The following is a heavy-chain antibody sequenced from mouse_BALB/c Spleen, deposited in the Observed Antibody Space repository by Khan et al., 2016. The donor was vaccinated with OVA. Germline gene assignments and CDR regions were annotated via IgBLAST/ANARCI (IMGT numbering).Heavy chain of an antibody. D-gene: IGHD1-1*01. CDR1: GYSITTDYA. CDR3: ARVYGGDFDY. J-gene: IGHJ2*01. CDR2: ISYSGNT. Sequence: EVQLQQSGPGLVKPSQSLSLTCTVTGYSITTDYAWNWIRQFPGNKLEWKGFISYSGNTKYNPSLKSRISITRDTSKNQFFLQLKAVTTEDTARYYCARVYGGDFDYWGQGTTLTVSS. V-gene: IGHV3-2*02.